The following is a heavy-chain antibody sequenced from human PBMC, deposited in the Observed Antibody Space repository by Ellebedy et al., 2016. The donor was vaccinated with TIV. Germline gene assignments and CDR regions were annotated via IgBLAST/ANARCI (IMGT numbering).Heavy chain of an antibody. V-gene: IGHV3-23*01. Sequence: GGSLRLXXAASGFTFSNYAMSWVRQAPGKGLEWVSAISGSGGSTYYADSVKGRFTISRDNAKKSLYLQMNSLRAEDTAVYYCAREVDSSSSYFDFWGQGTLVTVSS. D-gene: IGHD6-6*01. CDR3: AREVDSSSSYFDF. J-gene: IGHJ4*02. CDR2: ISGSGGST. CDR1: GFTFSNYA.